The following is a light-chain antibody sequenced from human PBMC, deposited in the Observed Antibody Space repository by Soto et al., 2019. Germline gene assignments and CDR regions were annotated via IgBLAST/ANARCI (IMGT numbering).Light chain of an antibody. CDR1: ESISSW. V-gene: IGKV1-5*03. Sequence: GDRVTITCRASESISSWLAWYQQKPGKAPKILIYKASTLQSGVPSRFTGSGSGTEFTLTISSLQPDDFATYYCQHYGVFPLTFGGGTKVEIK. J-gene: IGKJ4*01. CDR2: KAS. CDR3: QHYGVFPLT.